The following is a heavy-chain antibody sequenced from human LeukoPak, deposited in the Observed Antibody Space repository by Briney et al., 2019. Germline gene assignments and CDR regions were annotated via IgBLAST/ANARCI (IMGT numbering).Heavy chain of an antibody. CDR1: GGSISSYY. J-gene: IGHJ4*02. Sequence: PSETLSLTCTVSGGSISSYYWSWIRQHPGKGLEWFGYIYYSGSTYYNPSLKSRVTISVDTSKNQFSLKLSSVTAADTAVYYCARASTRDYGGKYYFDYWGQGTLVTVSS. D-gene: IGHD4-17*01. V-gene: IGHV4-59*06. CDR2: IYYSGST. CDR3: ARASTRDYGGKYYFDY.